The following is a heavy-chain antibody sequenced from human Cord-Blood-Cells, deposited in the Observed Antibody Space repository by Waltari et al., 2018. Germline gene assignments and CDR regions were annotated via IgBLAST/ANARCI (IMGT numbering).Heavy chain of an antibody. V-gene: IGHV4-31*03. J-gene: IGHJ5*02. CDR2: IYYSGST. CDR3: ARGKYSSSYNWFDP. CDR1: AASISSGGYY. Sequence: QLQLQQSGPGLVKPSQTLSLTCTVPAASISSGGYYWSWIRQHPGKGLEWIGYIYYSGSTYHSPSLKTRVTRSVATSKCRFSLKRSSVTAADTVVYDCARGKYSSSYNWFDPWGQGTLVTVSS. D-gene: IGHD6-6*01.